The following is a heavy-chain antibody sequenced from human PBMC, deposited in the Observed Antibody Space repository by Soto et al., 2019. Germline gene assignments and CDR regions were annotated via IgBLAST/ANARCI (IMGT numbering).Heavy chain of an antibody. D-gene: IGHD6-13*01. Sequence: GGSLRLSCAASGFTFSSYSMNWVRQAPGKGLEWVSSISSSSSYIYYADSVKGRFTISRDNAKNSLYLQMNSLRAEDTAVYYCARDHIAAAGMMGIYYYYGMDVWGRGTTVTVSS. CDR1: GFTFSSYS. V-gene: IGHV3-21*01. CDR3: ARDHIAAAGMMGIYYYYGMDV. J-gene: IGHJ6*02. CDR2: ISSSSSYI.